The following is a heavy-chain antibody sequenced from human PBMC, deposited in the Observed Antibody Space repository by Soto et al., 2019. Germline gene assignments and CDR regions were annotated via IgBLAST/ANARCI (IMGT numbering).Heavy chain of an antibody. CDR2: INYSGIS. CDR1: GVSISSFY. J-gene: IGHJ4*02. V-gene: IGHV4-59*01. Sequence: QVQVQESGPRLVKPSETLSLTCTVSGVSISSFYWSWIRQPPGKGLEGIAFINYSGISNYNSSLKTRATISMDTSKSQLSLKLTSVTAADTAVYYCTSGLPYFYWGQGSLVTVSP. D-gene: IGHD3-10*01. CDR3: TSGLPYFY.